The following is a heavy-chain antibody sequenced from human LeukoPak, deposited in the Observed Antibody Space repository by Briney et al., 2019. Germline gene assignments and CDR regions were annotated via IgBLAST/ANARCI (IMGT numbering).Heavy chain of an antibody. Sequence: SKTLSLTCTVSGGSISSSSYYWGWIRQPPGKGLEWIGSIYYSGSTYYNPSLKSRVTISVDTSKNQFSLKLSSVTAADTAVYYCARLNILEGIFDYWGQGTLVTVSS. J-gene: IGHJ4*02. CDR1: GGSISSSSYY. D-gene: IGHD3-3*01. CDR2: IYYSGST. CDR3: ARLNILEGIFDY. V-gene: IGHV4-39*01.